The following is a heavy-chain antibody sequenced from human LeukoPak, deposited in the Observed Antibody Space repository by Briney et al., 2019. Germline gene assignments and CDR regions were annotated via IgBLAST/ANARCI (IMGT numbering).Heavy chain of an antibody. D-gene: IGHD3-22*01. CDR2: IYYSGST. V-gene: IGHV4-59*01. J-gene: IGHJ4*02. Sequence: SETLSLTCTVSGGSISSYYWTWIRQPPGKGLEGIGYIYYSGSTNYNPSLKRRVTISIDTSKNQFSLKLSSVTAADTAVYYCARGYHDFSGYWLSYFDYWGQGTLVTVSS. CDR1: GGSISSYY. CDR3: ARGYHDFSGYWLSYFDY.